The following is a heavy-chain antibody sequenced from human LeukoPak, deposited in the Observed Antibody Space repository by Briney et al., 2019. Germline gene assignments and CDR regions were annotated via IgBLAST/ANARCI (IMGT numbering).Heavy chain of an antibody. Sequence: PSETLSLTCTVSGGSISSYYWSWIRQPPGKGLEWIGYIYYSGSTNYNPSLKSRVTISVDTSKNQFTLKLSSVTAADTAVYYCARVGYSGSYLWGFDYWGQGTLVTVSS. CDR2: IYYSGST. CDR3: ARVGYSGSYLWGFDY. CDR1: GGSISSYY. V-gene: IGHV4-59*01. J-gene: IGHJ4*02. D-gene: IGHD1-26*01.